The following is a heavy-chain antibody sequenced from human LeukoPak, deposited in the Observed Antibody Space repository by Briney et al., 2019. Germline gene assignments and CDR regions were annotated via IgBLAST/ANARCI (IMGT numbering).Heavy chain of an antibody. CDR3: ARVQGNYYGSGSYYKPQYNWFDP. D-gene: IGHD3-10*01. Sequence: SETLSLTCTVSGGSISSSSYYWGWIRQPPGKGLEWIGSIYYSGSTYYNPSLKSRVTISVDTSKNQFSLKLSSVTAADTAVYYCARVQGNYYGSGSYYKPQYNWFDPWGQGTLVTVSS. CDR2: IYYSGST. CDR1: GGSISSSSYY. J-gene: IGHJ5*02. V-gene: IGHV4-39*07.